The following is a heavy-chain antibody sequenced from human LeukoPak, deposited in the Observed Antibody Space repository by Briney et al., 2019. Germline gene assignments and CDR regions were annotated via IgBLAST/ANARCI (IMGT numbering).Heavy chain of an antibody. CDR3: ARHYYGSGSQDFDY. CDR2: IYYSGST. CDR1: GGSLSSSSYY. J-gene: IGHJ4*02. Sequence: SETLSLTCTVSGGSLSSSSYYWGWIRQPPGKGLEWIGSIYYSGSTYYNPSLKSRVTISVDTSKNQFSLKLSSVTAADTAVYYCARHYYGSGSQDFDYWGRGTLVTVSS. D-gene: IGHD3-10*01. V-gene: IGHV4-39*01.